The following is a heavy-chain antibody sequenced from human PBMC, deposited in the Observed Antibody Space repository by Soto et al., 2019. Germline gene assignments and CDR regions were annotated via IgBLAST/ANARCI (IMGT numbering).Heavy chain of an antibody. CDR3: AKDPRFLEWLSKGGAFDI. Sequence: GGSLRLSCSASGFTFSSYAMSWVRQAPGKGLEWVSAISGSGGSTYYADSVKGRFTISRDNSKNTLYLQMNSLRAEDTAVYYCAKDPRFLEWLSKGGAFDIWGQGTMVTVSS. V-gene: IGHV3-23*01. CDR1: GFTFSSYA. J-gene: IGHJ3*02. D-gene: IGHD3-3*01. CDR2: ISGSGGST.